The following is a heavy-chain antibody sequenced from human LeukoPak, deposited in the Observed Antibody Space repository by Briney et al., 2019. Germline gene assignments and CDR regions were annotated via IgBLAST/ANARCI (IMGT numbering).Heavy chain of an antibody. Sequence: PGGSLRLSCAASGFTFRSYAMNWVRQAPGKGLEWVSAISGTGDSPHYADSVKGRFTISRDNSKNTLYLQMNSLRAEDTAFYYCAKDIGWFDPWGHGTLVTVSS. CDR2: ISGTGDSP. CDR1: GFTFRSYA. J-gene: IGHJ5*02. CDR3: AKDIGWFDP. V-gene: IGHV3-23*01.